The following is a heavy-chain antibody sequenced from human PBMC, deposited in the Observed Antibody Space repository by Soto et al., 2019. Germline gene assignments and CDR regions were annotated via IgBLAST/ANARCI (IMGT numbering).Heavy chain of an antibody. Sequence: SGPTLVNPTQSLTLTCSFSGFSLTTTEVAVGWIRQPPGKALEWLALIYWDDDKRYSPSLKSSLTITKDTAKNQVVLTMTNMDPVDTATYYCAHVLGPAADPYNWFDPWGQGTLVTVSS. J-gene: IGHJ5*02. CDR2: IYWDDDK. V-gene: IGHV2-5*02. D-gene: IGHD6-13*01. CDR3: AHVLGPAADPYNWFDP. CDR1: GFSLTTTEVA.